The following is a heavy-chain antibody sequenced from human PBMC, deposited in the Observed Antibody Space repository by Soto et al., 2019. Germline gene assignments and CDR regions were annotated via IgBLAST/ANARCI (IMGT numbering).Heavy chain of an antibody. V-gene: IGHV1-2*02. CDR2: INPNSGGT. CDR3: ARGFVNDFWSGYCSY. D-gene: IGHD3-3*01. Sequence: QVQLVQSGAEVKKPGASVKVSCKASGYTFTGYYMHCVRQAPGQGLEWMGWINPNSGGTNYAQKFQGRVTMTRDTSISTAYMVLSRLRSDDTAVYYCARGFVNDFWSGYCSYWGQGTLFTVSS. J-gene: IGHJ4*02. CDR1: GYTFTGYY.